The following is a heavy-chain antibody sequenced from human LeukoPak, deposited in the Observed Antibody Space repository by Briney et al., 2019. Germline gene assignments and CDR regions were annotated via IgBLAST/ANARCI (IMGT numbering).Heavy chain of an antibody. D-gene: IGHD6-13*01. J-gene: IGHJ6*02. CDR3: AKAIYSSSRMDV. V-gene: IGHV3-23*01. Sequence: PGGSLRLSCAASGFTFSDYAMSWVRQAPGKGLEWVSAIKTSGDSTYYVDSVKGRFTISRDNSKNTLYLQMNSLRAEDTAVYYCAKAIYSSSRMDVWGQGTTVTVSS. CDR2: IKTSGDST. CDR1: GFTFSDYA.